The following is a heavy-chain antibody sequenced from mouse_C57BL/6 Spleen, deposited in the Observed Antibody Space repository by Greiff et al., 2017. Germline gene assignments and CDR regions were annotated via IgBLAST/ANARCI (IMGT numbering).Heavy chain of an antibody. V-gene: IGHV1-82*01. J-gene: IGHJ4*01. D-gene: IGHD2-3*01. Sequence: VQLQQSGPELVKPGASVKISCKASGYAFSSSWMTWVKQRPGKGLEWIGRIYPGDGDPNYNGKFKGKATLTADKSSSTAYMQLSSLTSEDSAVYFCARSPDGYYVGYAMDYWGQGTSVTVSS. CDR1: GYAFSSSW. CDR2: IYPGDGDP. CDR3: ARSPDGYYVGYAMDY.